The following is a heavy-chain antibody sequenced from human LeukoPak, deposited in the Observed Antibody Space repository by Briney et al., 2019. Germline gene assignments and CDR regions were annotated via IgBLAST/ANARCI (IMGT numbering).Heavy chain of an antibody. J-gene: IGHJ3*02. V-gene: IGHV6-1*01. Sequence: PSQTLSLTCAISGDSVSSNSAAWNWIRQSPSRGLEWLGRSYYRSKWYNDYAVSVKSRITINPDTSKNQFSLQLNYVTPEDTAVYYCARDRSMDSSSSGVTADDAFDIWGQGTMVTVSS. D-gene: IGHD6-6*01. CDR1: GDSVSSNSAA. CDR2: SYYRSKWYN. CDR3: ARDRSMDSSSSGVTADDAFDI.